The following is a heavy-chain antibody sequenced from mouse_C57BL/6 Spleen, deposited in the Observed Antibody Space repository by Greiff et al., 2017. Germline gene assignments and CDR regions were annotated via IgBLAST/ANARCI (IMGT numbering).Heavy chain of an antibody. V-gene: IGHV1-50*01. D-gene: IGHD1-1*01. CDR2: IDPSDSYT. J-gene: IGHJ3*01. CDR1: GYTFTSYW. CDR3: AREVLRSFAY. Sequence: QVQLQQPGAELVKPGASVKLSCKASGYTFTSYWMQWVKQRPGQGLEWIGEIDPSDSYTNYNQEFKGKATLTVDTSSSTADMQLSSLTSEDSAVYYCAREVLRSFAYWGQGTLVTVSA.